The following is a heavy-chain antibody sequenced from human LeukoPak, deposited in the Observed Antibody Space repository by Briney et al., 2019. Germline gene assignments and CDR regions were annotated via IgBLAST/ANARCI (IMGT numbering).Heavy chain of an antibody. CDR1: GFTHSSYW. D-gene: IGHD1-26*01. J-gene: IGHJ4*02. CDR2: IKQDGSDK. V-gene: IGHV3-7*02. Sequence: GGPLRLSCAASGFTHSSYWMIWVRQAPGKGLEGVANIKQDGSDKNYVDSVKGRFNISKNNTKNLLSLEMNSLRDEDTAVYYCARTDMNGGSYYNFDSWGQGTLVTVSS. CDR3: ARTDMNGGSYYNFDS.